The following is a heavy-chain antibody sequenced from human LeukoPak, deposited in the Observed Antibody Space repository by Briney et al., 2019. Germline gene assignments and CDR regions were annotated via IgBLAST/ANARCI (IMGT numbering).Heavy chain of an antibody. J-gene: IGHJ4*02. D-gene: IGHD3-22*01. CDR3: ARLEDGTMIVN. Sequence: SETLSLTCTVSGGSISSYYWSWIRQPPGKGLEWIGYIYYSGSTNYNPSLKSRVTISVDTSKNQFSLKLSSVTAADTAVYYCARLEDGTMIVNWGQGTPVTVSS. CDR2: IYYSGST. V-gene: IGHV4-59*01. CDR1: GGSISSYY.